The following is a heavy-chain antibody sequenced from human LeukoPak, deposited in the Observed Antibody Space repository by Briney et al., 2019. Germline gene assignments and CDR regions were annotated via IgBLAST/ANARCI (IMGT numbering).Heavy chain of an antibody. Sequence: PSETLSLTCTVSGGSISSYYWSWIRQPPGKGLEWIGYIYYSGSTNYNPSLKSRVTISVDTSKNQFSLKLSSVTAADTAVYYCARHSRSIAAAGRGYFQHWGQGTLVTVSS. J-gene: IGHJ1*01. CDR1: GGSISSYY. V-gene: IGHV4-59*08. CDR2: IYYSGST. CDR3: ARHSRSIAAAGRGYFQH. D-gene: IGHD6-13*01.